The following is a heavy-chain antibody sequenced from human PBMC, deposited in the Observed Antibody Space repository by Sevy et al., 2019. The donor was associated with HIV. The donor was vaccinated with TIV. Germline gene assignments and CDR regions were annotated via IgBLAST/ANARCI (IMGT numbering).Heavy chain of an antibody. CDR2: IGSDGETT. CDR1: GFPFSSYS. J-gene: IGHJ3*01. CDR3: ARDSGTYHALDL. V-gene: IGHV3-64*01. Sequence: GGSLRLSCAASGFPFSSYSFYWVRQAPGKGLEYVSAIGSDGETTLYASSVKGRFTISRDNSKNTVILQMGRLRSEDMGVYYCARDSGTYHALDLWGRGTMVTVSS. D-gene: IGHD1-26*01.